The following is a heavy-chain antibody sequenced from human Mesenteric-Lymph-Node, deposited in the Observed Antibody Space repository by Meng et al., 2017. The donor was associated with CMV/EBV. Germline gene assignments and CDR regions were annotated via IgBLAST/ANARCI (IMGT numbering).Heavy chain of an antibody. CDR2: VYDGGRT. V-gene: IGHV3-66*02. CDR1: GFTVSSSE. CDR3: ARGGYDTVVVPTALEL. D-gene: IGHD2-2*01. J-gene: IGHJ4*02. Sequence: GGSLRLSCATSGFTVSSSEVTWVRQAPGKGLEWVSVVYDGGRTDYADSVKGRFTMSRDNSRNTVYLQMNSLRREDTAVYYCARGGYDTVVVPTALELWGQGTLVTVSS.